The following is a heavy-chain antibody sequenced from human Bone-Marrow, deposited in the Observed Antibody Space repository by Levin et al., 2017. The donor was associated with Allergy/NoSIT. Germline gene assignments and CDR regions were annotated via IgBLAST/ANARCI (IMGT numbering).Heavy chain of an antibody. J-gene: IGHJ6*02. D-gene: IGHD2-8*02. CDR2: INWDGVNV. Sequence: PGGSLRLSCAASGFTFDAYAMHWVRQIPGKGLEWVSTINWDGVNVDYEDSVKGRFTIARDNAKRSLYLQMNDLRPEDTAMYFCAKDRLGGVGSWDGMDVWGQGTTVIVSS. CDR3: AKDRLGGVGSWDGMDV. V-gene: IGHV3-9*01. CDR1: GFTFDAYA.